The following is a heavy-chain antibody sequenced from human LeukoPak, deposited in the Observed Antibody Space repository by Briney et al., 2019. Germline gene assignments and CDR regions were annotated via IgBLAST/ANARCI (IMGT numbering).Heavy chain of an antibody. CDR3: AKARGATYGTYYFDY. CDR2: SGSGGDT. V-gene: IGHV3-23*01. J-gene: IGHJ4*02. CDR1: GFTFSSYA. Sequence: GGSLRLSCAASGFTFSSYAMNWVRQAPGKGLEWVSSSGSGGDTYYADSVKGRFTISRGNSKNTLDLQMNSLRAEDTAVYYCAKARGATYGTYYFDYWGQGTLVTVSS. D-gene: IGHD4/OR15-4a*01.